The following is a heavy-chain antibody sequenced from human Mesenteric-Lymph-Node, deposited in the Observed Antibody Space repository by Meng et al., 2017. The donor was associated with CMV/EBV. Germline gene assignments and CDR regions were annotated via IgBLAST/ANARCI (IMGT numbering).Heavy chain of an antibody. V-gene: IGHV4-39*01. J-gene: IGHJ5*02. CDR1: GGSISSTSYY. CDR3: ARPHYYGSGSSPWFDP. Sequence: QLQLLESVPGLVKPSENLPLTCTFSGGSISSTSYYWGWFRQPPGKGLEWIGSIYYSGSTYYNPSLKSRVTISVDTSKNQFSLKLSSVTAADTAVYYCARPHYYGSGSSPWFDPWGQGTLVTVSS. CDR2: IYYSGST. D-gene: IGHD3-10*01.